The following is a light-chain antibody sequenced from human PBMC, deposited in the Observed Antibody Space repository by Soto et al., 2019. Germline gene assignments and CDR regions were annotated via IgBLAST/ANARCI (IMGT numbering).Light chain of an antibody. CDR1: SSDVGGYNY. Sequence: QSVLTQPASVSGSPGQSITISCTGTSSDVGGYNYVSWYQQHPGKAPKLMIYDVSNRPSGVSNRFSGSKSGNTASLTISGLQAEDEADYYCSSDTSSILFGGGTKLTVL. V-gene: IGLV2-14*01. J-gene: IGLJ2*01. CDR2: DVS. CDR3: SSDTSSIL.